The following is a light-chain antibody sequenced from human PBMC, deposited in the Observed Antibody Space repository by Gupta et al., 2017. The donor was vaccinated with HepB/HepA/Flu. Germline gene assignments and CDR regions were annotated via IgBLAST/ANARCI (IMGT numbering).Light chain of an antibody. CDR3: AAWDTSLNVVV. Sequence: QSVLPRSTSVSGTPVQRVTIPSSGSSSNVGRNNVNWYQQLPGTAPKLLIYYNDERPSGVPDRISGSKSGTSASLAISGLQSEDEADYYCAAWDTSLNVVVFGGGTKLTVL. J-gene: IGLJ2*01. CDR1: SSNVGRNN. CDR2: YND. V-gene: IGLV1-44*01.